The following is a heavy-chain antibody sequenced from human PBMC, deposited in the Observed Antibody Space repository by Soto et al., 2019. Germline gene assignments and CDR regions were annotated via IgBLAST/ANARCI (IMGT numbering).Heavy chain of an antibody. CDR2: ITATGDRT. CDR3: ATMNGYFEY. J-gene: IGHJ4*02. CDR1: GFRVSSYS. V-gene: IGHV3-23*01. D-gene: IGHD3-22*01. Sequence: GGSLRLACADPGFRVSSYSMRWVRQTPGKGLAWVAAITATGDRTYYADSVTGRFTISRDNSKKTHYLKMTSLRAEDTAMYYCATMNGYFEYWGQGTPVTVSS.